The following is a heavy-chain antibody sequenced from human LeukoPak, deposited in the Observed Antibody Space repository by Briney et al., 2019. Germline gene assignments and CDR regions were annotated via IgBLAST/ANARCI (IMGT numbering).Heavy chain of an antibody. J-gene: IGHJ3*01. Sequence: PGGSLRLSCAASGFTFSTYTMHWVRQAPGKGLEWVAVISYDGNYKYYVDSVKGRFTISGDHSKNTLYLQMNSLRTDDTAVYYCAITSGNYYRAAVFDFWGQGTMVTVSS. CDR3: AITSGNYYRAAVFDF. CDR2: ISYDGNYK. CDR1: GFTFSTYT. D-gene: IGHD1-26*01. V-gene: IGHV3-30-3*01.